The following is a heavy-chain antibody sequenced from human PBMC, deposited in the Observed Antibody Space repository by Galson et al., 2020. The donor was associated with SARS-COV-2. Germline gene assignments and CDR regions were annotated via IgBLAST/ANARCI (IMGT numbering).Heavy chain of an antibody. D-gene: IGHD2-21*01. CDR3: ATAGSGDKYYGMDV. CDR1: GFTFSTFA. V-gene: IGHV3-48*04. J-gene: IGHJ6*02. Sequence: GGSLRLSCAASGFTFSTFAMNWVRQAPGKGLEWVSYISSISHNIYYADSVKGRFTISRDNAENSLFLQMNSLRAEDTAVYYCATAGSGDKYYGMDVWGQGTTVTVSS. CDR2: ISSISHNI.